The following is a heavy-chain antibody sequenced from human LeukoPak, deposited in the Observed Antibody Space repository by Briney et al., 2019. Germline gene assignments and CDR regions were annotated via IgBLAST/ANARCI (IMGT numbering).Heavy chain of an antibody. V-gene: IGHV3-30*03. CDR2: ISYDGSNK. D-gene: IGHD3-10*01. CDR3: AASPYSGHDY. CDR1: GFTFSSYG. J-gene: IGHJ4*02. Sequence: PGGSLRLSRAASGFTFSSYGMHWVRQAPGKGLEWVAVISYDGSNKYYADSVKGRFTISRDNSKNTLYLQMNSLRAEDTAVYYCAASPYSGHDYWGQGTLVTVSS.